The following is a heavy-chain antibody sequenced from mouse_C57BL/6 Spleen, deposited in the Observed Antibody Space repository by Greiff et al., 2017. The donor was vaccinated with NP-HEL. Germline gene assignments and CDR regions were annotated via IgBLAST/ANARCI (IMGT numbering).Heavy chain of an antibody. J-gene: IGHJ2*01. CDR1: GYTFTSYG. CDR3: ARITTVVSYFDY. Sequence: QVQLKQSGAELARPGASVKLSCKASGYTFTSYGISWVKQRTGQGLEWIGEIYPRSGNTYYNEKLKGKATLTADKSSSTAYMELRSLTSEDSAVYFCARITTVVSYFDYWGQGTTLTVSS. V-gene: IGHV1-81*01. D-gene: IGHD1-1*01. CDR2: IYPRSGNT.